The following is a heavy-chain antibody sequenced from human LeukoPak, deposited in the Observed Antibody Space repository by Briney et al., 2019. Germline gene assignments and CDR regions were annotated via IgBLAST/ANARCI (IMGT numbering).Heavy chain of an antibody. V-gene: IGHV4-59*08. CDR3: ARHRFGYGLDY. Sequence: SETLSLTRTASGRSISSYYWSWIRQPPGKGLEWIGYIYNSGSTNYNPSLKSRVTISVATSTSQFSLSLGSVTAAETAVYYCARHRFGYGLDYWGQGTLVTVSS. CDR2: IYNSGST. CDR1: GRSISSYY. D-gene: IGHD3-10*01. J-gene: IGHJ4*02.